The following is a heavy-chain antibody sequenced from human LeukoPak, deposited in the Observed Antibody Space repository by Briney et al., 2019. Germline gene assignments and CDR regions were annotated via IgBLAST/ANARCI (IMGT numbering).Heavy chain of an antibody. J-gene: IGHJ6*02. CDR1: GDSVSSNSAA. D-gene: IGHD3-16*02. CDR3: ARDMITFGRVIVPWGMDV. V-gene: IGHV6-1*01. Sequence: SQTLSLTCAISGDSVSSNSAAWNWIRQSPSRGLEWLGRTYYRSKWYNDYAVSVKSRITINPDTSKNQFSLQLNSVTPEDTAVYYCARDMITFGRVIVPWGMDVWGQGTTVTVSS. CDR2: TYYRSKWYN.